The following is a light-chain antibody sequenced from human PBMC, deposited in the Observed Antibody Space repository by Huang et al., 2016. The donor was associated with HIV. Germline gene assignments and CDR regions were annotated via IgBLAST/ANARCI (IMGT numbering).Light chain of an antibody. Sequence: EIVLTQSPGTLSLSPGERATLSCRASQSVNANYLAWYHKKPGQAPRLLIYSASSRATGIPDRFSGSGSGTDFTLTISKLEPEDFAVYYCQQYGNSPYTFGQGTKLEIK. V-gene: IGKV3-20*01. CDR2: SAS. J-gene: IGKJ2*01. CDR1: QSVNANY. CDR3: QQYGNSPYT.